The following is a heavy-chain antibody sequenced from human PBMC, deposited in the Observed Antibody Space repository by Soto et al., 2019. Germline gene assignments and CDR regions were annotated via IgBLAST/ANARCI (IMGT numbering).Heavy chain of an antibody. J-gene: IGHJ6*02. V-gene: IGHV1-18*04. CDR2: ISAYNGNT. CDR1: GYTFTSYG. D-gene: IGHD6-13*01. CDR3: ARLGIAAAGTPLNYYGMDV. Sequence: ASVKVSCKASGYTFTSYGISWVRQAPGQGLEWMGWISAYNGNTNYAQKLQGRVTMTTDTSTRTAYMELRSLRSDDTAVYYCARLGIAAAGTPLNYYGMDVWGQGTTVTVSS.